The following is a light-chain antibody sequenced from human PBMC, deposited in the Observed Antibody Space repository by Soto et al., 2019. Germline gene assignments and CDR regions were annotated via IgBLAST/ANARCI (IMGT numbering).Light chain of an antibody. V-gene: IGKV3-11*01. CDR1: QSVSSY. CDR3: QQRSNWPPLS. Sequence: EIGLTQSPATLSLSPGERATLSCRASQSVSSYLAWYQQKPGQAPRLLIYDASNRATGIPARFSGSGSGTAFTLTISSLEPEDFAVYYCQQRSNWPPLSFGGGTKVEIK. J-gene: IGKJ4*01. CDR2: DAS.